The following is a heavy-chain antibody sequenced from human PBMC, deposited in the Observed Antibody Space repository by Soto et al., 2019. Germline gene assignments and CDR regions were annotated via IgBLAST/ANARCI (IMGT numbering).Heavy chain of an antibody. D-gene: IGHD3-3*02. CDR2: ISLSGSTI. V-gene: IGHV3-48*03. J-gene: IGHJ4*02. Sequence: GGSLRLSCAASGFAFSNYEMNWVRQAPGKGLEWVSYISLSGSTIYYADSVKGRFTISRDDAKNSLYLQMDSLRADDTAVYYCARESFSASPNFFDYWGQGTLVTV. CDR3: ARESFSASPNFFDY. CDR1: GFAFSNYE.